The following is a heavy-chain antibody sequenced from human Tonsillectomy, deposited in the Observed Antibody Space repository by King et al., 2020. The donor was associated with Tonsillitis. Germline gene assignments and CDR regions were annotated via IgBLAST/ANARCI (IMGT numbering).Heavy chain of an antibody. D-gene: IGHD3-3*01. CDR1: GGSISSGIYY. V-gene: IGHV4-31*03. Sequence: QLQESGPGLVKPSQTLSLTCTVSGGSISSGIYYWSWIRQHPGKGLEWIGYIYYSGSTYYNPSLKSRVTISVDTSKNQFSLKLSSVTAADTAVYYCARVVRFLEWLSPPDYWGQGTLVTVSS. CDR3: ARVVRFLEWLSPPDY. J-gene: IGHJ4*02. CDR2: IYYSGST.